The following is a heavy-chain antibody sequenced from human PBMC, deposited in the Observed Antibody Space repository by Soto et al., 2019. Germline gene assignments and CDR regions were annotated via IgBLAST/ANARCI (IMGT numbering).Heavy chain of an antibody. Sequence: ASVKVSCKASGGTFSSYAISWVRQAPGQGLEWMGGIIPIFGTANYAQKFQGRVTITADESTSTAYMELSSLRSEDTAVYYCARGPTVVDPLDYWGQGTLVTVSS. J-gene: IGHJ4*02. CDR3: ARGPTVVDPLDY. V-gene: IGHV1-69*13. CDR1: GGTFSSYA. CDR2: IIPIFGTA. D-gene: IGHD2-15*01.